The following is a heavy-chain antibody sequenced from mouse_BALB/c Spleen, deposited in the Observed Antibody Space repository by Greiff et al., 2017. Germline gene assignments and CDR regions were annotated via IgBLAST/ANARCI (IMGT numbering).Heavy chain of an antibody. CDR1: GYSITSDYA. J-gene: IGHJ2*01. D-gene: IGHD6-2*01. CDR3: ARWSHYFDY. CDR2: ISYSGST. Sequence: EVKLVESGPGLVKPSQSLSLTCTVTGYSITSDYAWNWIRQFPGNTLEWMGYISYSGSTSYNPSLKSRISITRDTSKNQFFLQLNSVTTEDTATYYCARWSHYFDYWGQGTTLTVSS. V-gene: IGHV3-2*02.